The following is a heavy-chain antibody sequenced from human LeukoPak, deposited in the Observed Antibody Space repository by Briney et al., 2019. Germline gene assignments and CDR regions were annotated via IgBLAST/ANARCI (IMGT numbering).Heavy chain of an antibody. J-gene: IGHJ4*02. V-gene: IGHV1-18*04. D-gene: IGHD1-26*01. CDR1: GYTFTGHY. CDR3: ARSGRGTYYYFDY. CDR2: ISGSNGNT. Sequence: ASVKVSCKASGYTFTGHYIHWVRQAPRQGLDWMAWISGSNGNTNYAQKLQGTVTMTTDTAPGTAYIEPESLRSDDTAVYYCARSGRGTYYYFDYWGQGTLVTVSS.